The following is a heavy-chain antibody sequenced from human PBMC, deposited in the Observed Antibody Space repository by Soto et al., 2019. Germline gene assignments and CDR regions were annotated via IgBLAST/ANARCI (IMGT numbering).Heavy chain of an antibody. D-gene: IGHD6-13*01. Sequence: SVKVSCKASGGTFSSYTISWVRQAPGQGLEWMGRIIPILGIANYAQKFQGRVTITADKSTSTAYMELSSLRSEDTAVYYCARGAAAAGTGVDYWGQGTLVTVSS. CDR3: ARGAAAAGTGVDY. CDR2: IIPILGIA. CDR1: GGTFSSYT. V-gene: IGHV1-69*02. J-gene: IGHJ4*02.